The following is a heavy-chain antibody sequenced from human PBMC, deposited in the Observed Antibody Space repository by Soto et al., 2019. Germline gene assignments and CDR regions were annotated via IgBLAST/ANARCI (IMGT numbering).Heavy chain of an antibody. CDR3: ARDHPAAAGSPFFDH. CDR1: GYIFTNYA. Sequence: ASVKVSCKASGYIFTNYATHWVRQAPGQRLEWMGWINAGNDNTKYSQKFQGRVTITRDTSANTAYMELSSLRSEDTAVYYCARDHPAAAGSPFFDHWGQGTLVTSPQ. CDR2: INAGNDNT. V-gene: IGHV1-3*01. J-gene: IGHJ4*02. D-gene: IGHD6-13*01.